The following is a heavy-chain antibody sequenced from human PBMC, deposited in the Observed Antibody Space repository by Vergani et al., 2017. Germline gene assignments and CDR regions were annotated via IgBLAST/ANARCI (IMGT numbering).Heavy chain of an antibody. CDR2: ISYDGSNK. J-gene: IGHJ5*02. D-gene: IGHD3-3*01. V-gene: IGHV3-30-3*01. CDR3: ARASFFPFDP. CDR1: GFTFSSYA. Sequence: VQLLESGGGLVQPGGSLRLSCAASGFTFSSYAMHWVRQAPGKGLEWVAVISYDGSNKYYADSVKGRFTISRDNSKNTLYLQMNSLRAEDTAVYYCARASFFPFDPWGQGTLVTVSS.